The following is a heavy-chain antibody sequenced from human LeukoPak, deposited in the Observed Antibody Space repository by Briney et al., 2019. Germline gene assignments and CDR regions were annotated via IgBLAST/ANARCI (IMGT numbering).Heavy chain of an antibody. CDR2: VHYSGSS. CDR1: GASVNDYY. Sequence: PSETLSLTCTVSGASVNDYYWTWIRQTPGEGLEWIGYVHYSGSSDFNPSLKSRVTMSLASTENQLSLKVTSVTAADTAVYYCARGGWSLDFWGQGTLVTVSS. J-gene: IGHJ4*02. V-gene: IGHV4-59*02. CDR3: ARGGWSLDF.